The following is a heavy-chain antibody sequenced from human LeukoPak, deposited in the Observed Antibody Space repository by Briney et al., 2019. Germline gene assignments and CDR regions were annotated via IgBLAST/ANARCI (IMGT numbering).Heavy chain of an antibody. Sequence: SGTLSLACAVSGGSISSSDWWAWVRQPPGEGLEWIGEIYHSGSTKYNPSLKSRVTISVDKSKNQFSLKVSSVTAADTAVYYCARHRAYSSSSPFDYWGQGTLVTVSS. CDR2: IYHSGST. D-gene: IGHD6-6*01. V-gene: IGHV4-4*02. J-gene: IGHJ4*02. CDR3: ARHRAYSSSSPFDY. CDR1: GGSISSSDW.